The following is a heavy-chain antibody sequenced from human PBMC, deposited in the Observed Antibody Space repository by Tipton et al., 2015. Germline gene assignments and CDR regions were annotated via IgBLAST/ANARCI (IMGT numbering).Heavy chain of an antibody. V-gene: IGHV4-30-4*01. J-gene: IGHJ4*02. D-gene: IGHD6-19*01. CDR2: IYYSETT. Sequence: TLSLTCTVSGGSISSGDSFWSWVRQTPGKGLEWIGYIYYSETTYYNPSLKSRVTVSVDTSKNQFSLKLSSVTAADTAVYFCARETITLAGGPGQFDSWGQGTLVTVSS. CDR3: ARETITLAGGPGQFDS. CDR1: GGSISSGDSF.